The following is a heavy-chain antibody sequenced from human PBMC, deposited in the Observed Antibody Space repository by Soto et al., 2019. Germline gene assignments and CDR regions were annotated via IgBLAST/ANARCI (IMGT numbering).Heavy chain of an antibody. V-gene: IGHV5-10-1*01. D-gene: IGHD2-8*01. Sequence: GESLKISCHASGYTCSAFWITWVRQMPGKGLEWMATIDPRDSYSNYSLSFQGHVTISADKSIGSAYLHWSTLEASDTAIYYCARLSTGFCTKPTCQHYFGMDVSGQGTTVTVSS. CDR3: ARLSTGFCTKPTCQHYFGMDV. J-gene: IGHJ6*02. CDR2: IDPRDSYS. CDR1: GYTCSAFW.